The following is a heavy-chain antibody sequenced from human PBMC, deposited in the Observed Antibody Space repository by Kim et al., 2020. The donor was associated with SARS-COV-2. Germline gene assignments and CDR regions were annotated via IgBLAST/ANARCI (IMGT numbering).Heavy chain of an antibody. D-gene: IGHD3-10*01. Sequence: GESLKISCKGSGYSFTSYWIGWVRQMPGKGLEWMGIIYPGDSDTRYSPSFQGQVTIPAEKPISPASLQWSSLKASATAMYYCARLPWSGELLYYFDNWAQ. CDR3: ARLPWSGELLYYFDN. CDR2: IYPGDSDT. V-gene: IGHV5-51*01. J-gene: IGHJ4*02. CDR1: GYSFTSYW.